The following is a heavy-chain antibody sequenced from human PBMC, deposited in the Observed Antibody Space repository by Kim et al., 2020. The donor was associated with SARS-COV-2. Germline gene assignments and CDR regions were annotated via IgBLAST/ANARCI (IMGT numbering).Heavy chain of an antibody. CDR3: AREEGAAGINYYGMDV. J-gene: IGHJ6*02. V-gene: IGHV7-4-1*02. CDR1: GYTFTSYA. D-gene: IGHD6-13*01. Sequence: ASVKVSCKASGYTFTSYAMNWVRQAPGQGLEWMGWINTNTGNPTYAQGFPGRFVFSLDTSVSTAYLQISSLKAEDTAVYYLAREEGAAGINYYGMDVWGQGTTVTVSS. CDR2: INTNTGNP.